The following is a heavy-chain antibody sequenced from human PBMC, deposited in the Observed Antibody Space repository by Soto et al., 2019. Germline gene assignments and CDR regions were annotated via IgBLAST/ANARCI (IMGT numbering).Heavy chain of an antibody. J-gene: IGHJ5*02. CDR1: GYTFTSYG. CDR3: ARDRGFGELLLAWFDP. CDR2: ISAYNGNT. Sequence: QVQLVQSGAEVKKPGASVKVSCKASGYTFTSYGISWVRQAPGQGLEWMGWISAYNGNTNYAQKLQGRVTMTTDTPTGKAYSELRSLRSDDTAVYYCARDRGFGELLLAWFDPWGQGTLVTVSS. V-gene: IGHV1-18*01. D-gene: IGHD3-10*01.